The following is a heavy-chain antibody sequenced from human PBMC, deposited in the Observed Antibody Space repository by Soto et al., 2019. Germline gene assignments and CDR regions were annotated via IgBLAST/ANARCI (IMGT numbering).Heavy chain of an antibody. J-gene: IGHJ4*02. CDR2: INAGNGNT. V-gene: IGHV1-3*01. CDR3: ARDRPWLERDYFDY. CDR1: GYTFTSYA. D-gene: IGHD5-12*01. Sequence: ASVKVSCKASGYTFTSYAMHCVRQAPGQRLEWMGWINAGNGNTKYSQKFQGRVTITRDTSASTAYMELSSLRSEDTAVYYCARDRPWLERDYFDYWGQGTLVTVSS.